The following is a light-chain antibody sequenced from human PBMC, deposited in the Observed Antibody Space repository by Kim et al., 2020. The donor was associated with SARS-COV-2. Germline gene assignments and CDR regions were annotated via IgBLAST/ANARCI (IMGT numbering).Light chain of an antibody. Sequence: LSPGERATLAGGASQSISSSLAWFQQTPGLAPRLLIFGAFTRATGIPDRFSGGGSGTDFTLTISRLEPEDFAVYYCQHYFGSPWTFGQGTKVDIK. CDR1: QSISSS. CDR3: QHYFGSPWT. V-gene: IGKV3D-20*01. J-gene: IGKJ1*01. CDR2: GAF.